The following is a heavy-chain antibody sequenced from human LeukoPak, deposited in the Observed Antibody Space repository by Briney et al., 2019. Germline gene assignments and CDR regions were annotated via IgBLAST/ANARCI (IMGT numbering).Heavy chain of an antibody. CDR2: INHSGGT. J-gene: IGHJ4*02. CDR3: ARGGYCSSTSCQTDY. Sequence: PSETLSLTCAVYGGSFSGYYWSWIRQPPGKGLEWIGEINHSGGTNYNPSLKSRVTISVDTSKNQFSLKLSSVTAADTAVYYCARGGYCSSTSCQTDYWGQGTLVTVSS. V-gene: IGHV4-34*01. D-gene: IGHD2-2*01. CDR1: GGSFSGYY.